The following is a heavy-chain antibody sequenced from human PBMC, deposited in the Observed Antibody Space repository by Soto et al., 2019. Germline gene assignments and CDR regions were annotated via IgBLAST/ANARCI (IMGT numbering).Heavy chain of an antibody. V-gene: IGHV4-39*02. D-gene: IGHD2-15*01. CDR1: GGSISSSSYY. J-gene: IGHJ6*02. CDR3: ARDDGGHGGLLYYYYYYGMDV. Sequence: SETLSLTCTVSGGSISSSSYYWGWIRQPPGKGLEWIGSIYYSGSTYYNPSLKSRVTISVDTSKNQFSLKLSSVTAEDTAVYYCARDDGGHGGLLYYYYYYGMDVWGQGTTVTVSS. CDR2: IYYSGST.